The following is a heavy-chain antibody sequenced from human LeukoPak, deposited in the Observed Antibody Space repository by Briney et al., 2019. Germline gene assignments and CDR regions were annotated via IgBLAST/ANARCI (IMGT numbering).Heavy chain of an antibody. CDR3: ARGHIAPQRQFIARRGLRTVSRFDP. V-gene: IGHV4-59*01. CDR2: ISSAGKT. Sequence: SETLSLTCTVSSGSLSNYFWTWIQQSPGKGLEWIASISSAGKTNSNPSLQSRVTISLDTSSHQLSLKMTSVISADTAVHYCARGHIAPQRQFIARRGLRTVSRFDPWGQGTLVLVSA. J-gene: IGHJ5*02. CDR1: SGSLSNYF. D-gene: IGHD6-25*01.